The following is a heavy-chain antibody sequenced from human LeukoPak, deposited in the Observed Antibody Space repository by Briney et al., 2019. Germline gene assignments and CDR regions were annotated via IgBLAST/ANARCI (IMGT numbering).Heavy chain of an antibody. J-gene: IGHJ6*02. D-gene: IGHD2-15*01. Sequence: PGGSLRLSCAAAGFTFSDYYMSWIRQAPGKGLEWVSSISSSSSYIYYADSVKGRFTISRDNAKSSLYLQMNSLRAEDTAVYYCARDLFLPLSLYCSGGSCYSESYYYYYGMDVWGQGTTVTVSS. CDR1: GFTFSDYY. V-gene: IGHV3-21*01. CDR2: ISSSSSYI. CDR3: ARDLFLPLSLYCSGGSCYSESYYYYYGMDV.